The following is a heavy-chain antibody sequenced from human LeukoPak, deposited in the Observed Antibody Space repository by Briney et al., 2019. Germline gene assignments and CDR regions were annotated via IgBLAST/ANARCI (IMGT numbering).Heavy chain of an antibody. CDR2: ISRSGDST. Sequence: GGSLRLSCAASGFTFSSYAMSWVRQAPGKGLEWVSTISRSGDSTYSADSVKGRFTISRDNSQDTLNLQMNSLRAEDTAVYYCAKALGSSSWYSGAFDMWGQGTVVTVSS. V-gene: IGHV3-23*01. D-gene: IGHD6-13*01. CDR1: GFTFSSYA. CDR3: AKALGSSSWYSGAFDM. J-gene: IGHJ3*02.